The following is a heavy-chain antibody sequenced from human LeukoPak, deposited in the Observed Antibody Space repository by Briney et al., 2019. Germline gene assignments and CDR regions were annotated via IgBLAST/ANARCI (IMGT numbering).Heavy chain of an antibody. V-gene: IGHV4-39*07. CDR2: VYYSGST. CDR1: GGSMKNYY. D-gene: IGHD3-16*01. J-gene: IGHJ4*02. Sequence: PSETLSLTCTVSGGSMKNYYWGWLRQPPGKGLEWIASVYYSGSTYYNPSLKSRVTISVSTAKNQFSLRLTSLTAADTAVYYCAREVGYVDYWGQGTLVTVSS. CDR3: AREVGYVDY.